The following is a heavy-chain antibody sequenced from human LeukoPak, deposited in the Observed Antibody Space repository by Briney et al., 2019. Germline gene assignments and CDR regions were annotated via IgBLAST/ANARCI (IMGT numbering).Heavy chain of an antibody. J-gene: IGHJ4*02. Sequence: GGSPRLSCAASGFTFSSYWMHWVRQAPGKGLVWVSRISSDGSSTSYADSVKGRFTISRDNAKNTLYLQMNSLRAEDTAVYYCARDGMHDYGDFDYWGQGTLVTVSS. CDR3: ARDGMHDYGDFDY. D-gene: IGHD4-17*01. CDR1: GFTFSSYW. CDR2: ISSDGSST. V-gene: IGHV3-74*01.